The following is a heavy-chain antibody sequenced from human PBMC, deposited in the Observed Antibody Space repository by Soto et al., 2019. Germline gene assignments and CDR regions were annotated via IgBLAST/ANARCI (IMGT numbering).Heavy chain of an antibody. CDR2: IIPIAAIA. CDR3: ARGSTIVRGAPSWFDP. V-gene: IGHV1-69*02. Sequence: QVQLVQSGAEVKKPGSSVKVSCKACGGTFSRYTINWVQQAPGQGLEWMGRIIPIAAIANYTQKFQGRVTITVDKSSTTAYMELSSLRSDDTAVYYCARGSTIVRGAPSWFDPWGQGTLVTVSS. J-gene: IGHJ5*02. D-gene: IGHD3-10*01. CDR1: GGTFSRYT.